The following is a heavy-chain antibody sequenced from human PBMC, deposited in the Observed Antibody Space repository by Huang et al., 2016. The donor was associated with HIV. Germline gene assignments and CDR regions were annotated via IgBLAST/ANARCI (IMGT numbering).Heavy chain of an antibody. CDR2: ISSSGSDI. Sequence: QVQLVESGGGLVKPGGSLKLSCAASGFTFSDYYMSWIHQAPGRRLGLFSYISSSGSDIYYTDSVKGRFTISRDNAKNSLYLQMNSLRAEDTAVYYCARSSGELGAPHNWGQGTLVTVSS. J-gene: IGHJ4*02. D-gene: IGHD1-26*01. CDR3: ARSSGELGAPHN. CDR1: GFTFSDYY. V-gene: IGHV3-11*01.